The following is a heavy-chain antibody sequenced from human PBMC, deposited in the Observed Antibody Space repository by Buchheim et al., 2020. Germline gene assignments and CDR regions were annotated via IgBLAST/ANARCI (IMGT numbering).Heavy chain of an antibody. CDR2: ISSSSSTI. D-gene: IGHD4-11*01. Sequence: EVHLVESGGGLVQPGGSLRLSCVASGFTFSSYEMNWVRQAPGKGLEWVSFISSSSSTIYFADSVKGRFTISRDNSKNTLYLQMNRRRAEETAVYYCARGSNQYYYYYYDMDVWGQGTTVTVSS. CDR3: ARGSNQYYYYYYDMDV. J-gene: IGHJ6*02. CDR1: GFTFSSYE. V-gene: IGHV3-48*03.